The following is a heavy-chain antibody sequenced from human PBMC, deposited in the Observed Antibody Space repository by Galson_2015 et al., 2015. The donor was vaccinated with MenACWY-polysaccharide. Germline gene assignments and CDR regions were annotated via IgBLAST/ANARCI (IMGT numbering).Heavy chain of an antibody. D-gene: IGHD3-22*01. V-gene: IGHV1-2*02. J-gene: IGHJ3*02. CDR3: ASPDDTSGYYDDPFDI. Sequence: SVKVSCKASGYTFNGYYMHWVRQAPGQGLEWMGWVDPRTGDTKYAQNFQGRVTMTRDTSTHTAYMELRRLRSDDTAVYYCASPDDTSGYYDDPFDIWGQGTMVTVSS. CDR2: VDPRTGDT. CDR1: GYTFNGYY.